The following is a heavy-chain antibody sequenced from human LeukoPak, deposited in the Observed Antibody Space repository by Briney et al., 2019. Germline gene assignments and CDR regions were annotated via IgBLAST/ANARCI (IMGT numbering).Heavy chain of an antibody. Sequence: PGGSLRLSCAASGSTFSSYTMNWARQAPGKGLEWVSSISSSSSYIYYADSVKGRFTISRDNAKNSLYLQMNSLRVEDTAVYYCARWYSGYNPKALDYWGEGTLVTVSS. CDR1: GSTFSSYT. V-gene: IGHV3-21*03. D-gene: IGHD5-12*01. J-gene: IGHJ4*02. CDR3: ARWYSGYNPKALDY. CDR2: ISSSSSYI.